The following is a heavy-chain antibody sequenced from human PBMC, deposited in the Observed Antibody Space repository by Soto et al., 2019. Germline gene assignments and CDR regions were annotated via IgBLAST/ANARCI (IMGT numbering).Heavy chain of an antibody. J-gene: IGHJ6*03. V-gene: IGHV4-59*08. D-gene: IGHD2-8*01. Sequence: KPSETLSLTCTVSGGSISSYYWSWIRQPPGKGLEWIGYIYYSGSTNYNPSLKSRVTISVDTSKNQFSLKLSSVTAADTAVYYCAGQRELMVYAQYYYYYYYMDVWGKGTTVTVSS. CDR3: AGQRELMVYAQYYYYYYYMDV. CDR2: IYYSGST. CDR1: GGSISSYY.